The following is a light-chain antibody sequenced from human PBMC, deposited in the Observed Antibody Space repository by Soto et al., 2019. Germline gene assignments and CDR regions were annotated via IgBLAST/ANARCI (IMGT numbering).Light chain of an antibody. Sequence: IVLAQSPATLSLSPGERATLSCRASQDVGHYLAWYQQRPGQAPRLLIYDASNRATGIPARFSGRWSGTDFALTISSLVPEHLAEDYCQQRFSWRSVGPGTRVDCK. CDR3: QQRFSWRS. J-gene: IGKJ3*01. CDR1: QDVGHY. CDR2: DAS. V-gene: IGKV3D-11*01.